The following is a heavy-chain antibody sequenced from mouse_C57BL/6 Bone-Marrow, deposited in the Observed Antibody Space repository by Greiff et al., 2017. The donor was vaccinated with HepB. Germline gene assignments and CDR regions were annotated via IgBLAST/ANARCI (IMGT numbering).Heavy chain of an antibody. J-gene: IGHJ4*01. D-gene: IGHD1-2*01. CDR2: INPSNGGT. CDR1: GYTFTSYW. CDR3: AREGYYGPNRYAMDY. Sequence: QVQLQQPGTELVKPGASVKLSCKASGYTFTSYWMHWVKQRPGQGLEWIGNINPSNGGTNYNEKFKSKATLTVDKSSSTAYMQLSSLTSEDSAVYYCAREGYYGPNRYAMDYWGQGTSVTVSS. V-gene: IGHV1-53*01.